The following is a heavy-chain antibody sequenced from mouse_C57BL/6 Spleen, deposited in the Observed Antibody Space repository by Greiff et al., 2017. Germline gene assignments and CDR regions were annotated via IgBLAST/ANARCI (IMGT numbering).Heavy chain of an antibody. CDR1: GYTFTSYW. J-gene: IGHJ3*01. D-gene: IGHD3-2*02. CDR2: IDPSDSYT. CDR3: ARWTAQATGAWFAY. V-gene: IGHV1-69*01. Sequence: QVQLQQPGAELVMPGASVKLSCKASGYTFTSYWMHWVKQRPGQGLEWIGEIDPSDSYTNYNQKFKGKSTLTVDKSSSTAYMQLSSLTSEDSAVYYRARWTAQATGAWFAYWGQGTLVTVSA.